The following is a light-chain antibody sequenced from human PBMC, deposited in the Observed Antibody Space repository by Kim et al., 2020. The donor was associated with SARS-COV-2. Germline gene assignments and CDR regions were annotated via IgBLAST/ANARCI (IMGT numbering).Light chain of an antibody. Sequence: VSPEDRPPLSCRASQCVISNFAWYQQKPGQAPRLLICGASIRATGIPTRLSGSGSETVFTLTISSLQSEYFAVYYCHQYNNWPHTFGQGTKLEI. V-gene: IGKV3-15*01. J-gene: IGKJ2*01. CDR2: GAS. CDR1: QCVISN. CDR3: HQYNNWPHT.